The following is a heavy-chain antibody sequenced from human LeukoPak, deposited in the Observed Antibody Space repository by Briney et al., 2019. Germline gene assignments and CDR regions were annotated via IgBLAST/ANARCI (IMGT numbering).Heavy chain of an antibody. J-gene: IGHJ6*02. CDR1: GFTFSSYG. CDR3: ARNNGMDV. CDR2: IWYDGSNK. V-gene: IGHV3-33*01. Sequence: GRSLRLSCAASGFTFSSYGMHWVRQAPGKGLEWVAVIWYDGSNKYYADSVKGRFTISRDNTKNSLYLQMNSLRAEDTALYHCARNNGMDVWGQGTTVIVSS.